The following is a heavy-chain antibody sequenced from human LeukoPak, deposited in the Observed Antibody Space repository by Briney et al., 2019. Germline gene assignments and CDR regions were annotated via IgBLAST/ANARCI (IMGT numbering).Heavy chain of an antibody. CDR3: ARRSRRWLLLRGTSTDAFDI. CDR2: IYPADSTA. J-gene: IGHJ3*02. Sequence: EESLKISCKASGYSFTTYWIGWVRQVPGKGLEWVGIIYPADSTAKYSPSFQGQVTISVDKSISTAYLQWSRLEASDTAVFYCARRSRRWLLLRGTSTDAFDIWGQGTMVTVSS. CDR1: GYSFTTYW. D-gene: IGHD3-22*01. V-gene: IGHV5-51*01.